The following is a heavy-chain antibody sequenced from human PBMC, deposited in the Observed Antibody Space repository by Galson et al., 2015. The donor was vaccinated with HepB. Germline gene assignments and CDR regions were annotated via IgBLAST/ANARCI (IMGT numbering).Heavy chain of an antibody. Sequence: SLRLSCAASGFTFSSYGMHWVRQAPGKGLEWVAVIWYDGSNKYYADSVKGRFTISRDNSKYTLYLQMNSLRAEDTAVYYCARGGGYGDYVPLDYWGQGTLVTVSS. CDR3: ARGGGYGDYVPLDY. J-gene: IGHJ4*02. CDR2: IWYDGSNK. V-gene: IGHV3-33*08. D-gene: IGHD4-17*01. CDR1: GFTFSSYG.